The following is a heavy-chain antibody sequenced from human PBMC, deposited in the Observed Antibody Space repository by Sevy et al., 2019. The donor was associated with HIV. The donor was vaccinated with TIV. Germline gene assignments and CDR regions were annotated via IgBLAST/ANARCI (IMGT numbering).Heavy chain of an antibody. D-gene: IGHD3-10*01. CDR2: IKQDGSEK. CDR1: GFTFSSYW. Sequence: GGSLRLSCAASGFTFSSYWMTWVRQAPGKGLEWMANIKQDGSEKYYVDSVKGRFTISRDNAKKSMYLQMNSLRAEDTAVYYCAGVKVPYYCGSGVLDYWGQGTLVTVSS. J-gene: IGHJ4*02. CDR3: AGVKVPYYCGSGVLDY. V-gene: IGHV3-7*01.